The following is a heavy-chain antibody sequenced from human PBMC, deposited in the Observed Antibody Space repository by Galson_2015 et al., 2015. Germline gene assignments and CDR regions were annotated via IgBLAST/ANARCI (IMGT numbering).Heavy chain of an antibody. CDR3: ARDPLWDRTVGFDY. Sequence: SLRLSCAASGFTFSSDWMHWVRQAPGKGLVWISRINSDGTSKTYADSVKGRFTISRDNAKNTLYLQMNSLRADDTAVYYCARDPLWDRTVGFDYWGQGTLVTVSS. J-gene: IGHJ4*02. V-gene: IGHV3-74*01. D-gene: IGHD3-16*01. CDR2: INSDGTSK. CDR1: GFTFSSDW.